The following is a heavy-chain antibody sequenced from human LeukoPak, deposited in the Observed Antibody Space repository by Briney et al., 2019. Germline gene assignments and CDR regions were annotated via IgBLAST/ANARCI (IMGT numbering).Heavy chain of an antibody. CDR2: ISSSSSYI. Sequence: PGGSLRLSCAASGFTFSSYSMNWVRQAPGKGLEWVSSISSSSSYIYYADSVKGRFTISRDNAKNSLYLQMNSLRAEDTAVYYCARANRPYYYDSSGAAFDIWGQGTMVTVSS. CDR3: ARANRPYYYDSSGAAFDI. V-gene: IGHV3-21*01. CDR1: GFTFSSYS. D-gene: IGHD3-22*01. J-gene: IGHJ3*02.